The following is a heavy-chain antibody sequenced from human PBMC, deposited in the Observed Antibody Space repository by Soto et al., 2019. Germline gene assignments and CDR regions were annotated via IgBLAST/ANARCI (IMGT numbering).Heavy chain of an antibody. CDR2: IWYDGSNK. CDR3: ARENGWELLSFHRYYDYGMDV. D-gene: IGHD1-26*01. CDR1: GFTFSSYG. V-gene: IGHV3-33*01. Sequence: PGGSLRLSCAASGFTFSSYGMHRVRQAPGKGLEWVAVIWYDGSNKYYADSVKGRFTISRDNSKNTLYLQMNSLRAEDTAVYYCARENGWELLSFHRYYDYGMDVWGQGTTVTVSS. J-gene: IGHJ6*02.